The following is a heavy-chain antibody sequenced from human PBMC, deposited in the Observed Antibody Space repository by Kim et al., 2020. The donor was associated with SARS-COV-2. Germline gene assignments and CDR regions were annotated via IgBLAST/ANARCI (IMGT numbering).Heavy chain of an antibody. CDR3: AKDLYGDHTPYYFDY. D-gene: IGHD4-17*01. J-gene: IGHJ4*02. Sequence: GGSLRLSCAASGFTFSSYGMHWVRQAPGKGLEWVAVISYDGSNKYYADSVKGRFTISRDNSKNTLYLQMNSLRAEDTAVYYCAKDLYGDHTPYYFDYWDQRTLVNVAA. V-gene: IGHV3-30*18. CDR2: ISYDGSNK. CDR1: GFTFSSYG.